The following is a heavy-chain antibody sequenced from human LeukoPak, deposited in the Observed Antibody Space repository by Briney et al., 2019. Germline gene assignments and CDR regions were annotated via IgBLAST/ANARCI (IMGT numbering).Heavy chain of an antibody. J-gene: IGHJ5*02. D-gene: IGHD3-10*01. V-gene: IGHV1-69*05. CDR2: VIPIFGTA. Sequence: SVKVSCKASGGTFSSYAISWVRQAPGQGLEWMGGVIPIFGTANYAQKFQGRVTITTDESTSTAYMELSSLRSEDTAVYYCARSIAGGSRNWFDPWGQGTLVTVSS. CDR1: GGTFSSYA. CDR3: ARSIAGGSRNWFDP.